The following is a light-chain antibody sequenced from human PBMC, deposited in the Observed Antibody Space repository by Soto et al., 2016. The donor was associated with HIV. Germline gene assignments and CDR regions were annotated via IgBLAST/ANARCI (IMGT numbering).Light chain of an antibody. CDR1: NIGSKS. Sequence: SYELTQPPSVSVAPEKTARITCGGNNIGSKSVHWYQQKPGQAPALVVYDDSHRPSGIPERFSGSNSGNTATLTITRVEAGDEADYYCQVWDGTSDHMVFGGGTKLTVL. J-gene: IGLJ2*01. CDR3: QVWDGTSDHMV. CDR2: DDS. V-gene: IGLV3-21*03.